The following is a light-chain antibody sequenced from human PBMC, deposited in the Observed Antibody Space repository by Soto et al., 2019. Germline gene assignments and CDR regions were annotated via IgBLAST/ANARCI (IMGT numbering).Light chain of an antibody. CDR3: QQYGSSPGT. CDR1: QSVTSNY. Sequence: EIVLTQSPGTLSSSPGERATLSCRASQSVTSNYLAWYQQKRGQAPGLLIWGASIRATGLPDRFSGGWSGTDFTLTISRLEAEDFAVYYCQQYGSSPGTFGQGAQVEIK. V-gene: IGKV3-20*01. J-gene: IGKJ1*01. CDR2: GAS.